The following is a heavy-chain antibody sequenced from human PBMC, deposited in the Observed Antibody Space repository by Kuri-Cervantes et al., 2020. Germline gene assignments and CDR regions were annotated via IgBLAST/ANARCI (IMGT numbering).Heavy chain of an antibody. J-gene: IGHJ1*01. Sequence: SLKISCAASGFTFSSYWMHWVRQAPGKGLERVSGISWNSGSIGYADSVKGRFTISRDNPKNTLYLQMNSLRAEDTARYYCAKGLEGTAGHKYFHHWGQGTLVTVSS. D-gene: IGHD3-3*01. CDR3: AKGLEGTAGHKYFHH. V-gene: IGHV3-9*01. CDR1: GFTFSSYW. CDR2: ISWNSGSI.